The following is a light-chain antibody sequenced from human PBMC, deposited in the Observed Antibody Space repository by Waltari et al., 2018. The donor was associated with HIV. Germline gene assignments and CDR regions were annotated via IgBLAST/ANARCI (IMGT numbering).Light chain of an antibody. CDR2: STT. CDR3: VLYMGSGVWV. Sequence: QTVVTQEPSLSVSPGGTVTLTCGLNSGSVSNSYYPNWYQQTPGQAPRTLIYSTTTRSSGVPDRFSGSILGNKAALTITGAQADDESDYYCVLYMGSGVWVFGGGTKLTVL. CDR1: SGSVSNSYY. V-gene: IGLV8-61*01. J-gene: IGLJ3*02.